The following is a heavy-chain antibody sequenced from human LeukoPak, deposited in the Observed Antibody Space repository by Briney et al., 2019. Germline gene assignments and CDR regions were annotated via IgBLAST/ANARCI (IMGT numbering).Heavy chain of an antibody. J-gene: IGHJ5*02. CDR2: INPSGGST. V-gene: IGHV1-46*01. D-gene: IGHD3-10*01. CDR1: GYTFTSYY. CDR3: ARLTIWFGELARTNWFDP. Sequence: ASVKVSCKASGYTFTSYYMHWVRQAPGQGLEWMGIINPSGGSTSYAQKFQGRVTMTRDTSTSTVYMELSSLRSEDTAVYYCARLTIWFGELARTNWFDPWGQGTLVTVSS.